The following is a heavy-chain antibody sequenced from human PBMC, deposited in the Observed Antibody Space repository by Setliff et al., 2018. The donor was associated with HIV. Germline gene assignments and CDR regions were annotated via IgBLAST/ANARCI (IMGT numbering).Heavy chain of an antibody. D-gene: IGHD3-22*01. CDR3: ARDYPYYESSGYNYLEAFDI. J-gene: IGHJ3*02. V-gene: IGHV1-69*13. CDR2: IMPIFGTA. CDR1: GGTFSSYG. Sequence: SVKVSCKAPGGTFSSYGISWVRQAPGQGLEWMGGIMPIFGTANYAQKFQGRVTITADESTSTAYMELSSLRSEDTAVYNCARDYPYYESSGYNYLEAFDIWGQGTMVTVSS.